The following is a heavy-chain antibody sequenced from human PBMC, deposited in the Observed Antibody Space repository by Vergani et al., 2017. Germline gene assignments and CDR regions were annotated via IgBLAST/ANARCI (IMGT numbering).Heavy chain of an antibody. D-gene: IGHD3-9*01. CDR1: GFTFNSYG. Sequence: QVQLVESGGGVVQPGGSLRLSCAASGFTFNSYGMHWVRQAPGKGLEWVASIRSDESRRYYGDSMEGPFTISRDNSKNTVNLQVNNLRVDDTAVYYCAKDFDWSLDVWGQGTTVTVSS. CDR3: AKDFDWSLDV. J-gene: IGHJ6*02. V-gene: IGHV3-30*02. CDR2: IRSDESRR.